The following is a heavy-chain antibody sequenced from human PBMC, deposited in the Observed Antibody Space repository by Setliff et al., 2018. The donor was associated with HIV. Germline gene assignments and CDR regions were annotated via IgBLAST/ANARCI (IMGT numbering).Heavy chain of an antibody. CDR3: ARETYDYVWGTYRYRPRHFDY. J-gene: IGHJ4*02. V-gene: IGHV4-31*03. D-gene: IGHD3-16*02. Sequence: SETLSLTCTVSGGSISSGGYYWSWIRQHPGKGLEWIGYISYSGTTYDNPSLKRRVTISEDTSKNQFSLKLSPVTAADTAVYYCARETYDYVWGTYRYRPRHFDYWGQGTLVTVSS. CDR1: GGSISSGGYY. CDR2: ISYSGTT.